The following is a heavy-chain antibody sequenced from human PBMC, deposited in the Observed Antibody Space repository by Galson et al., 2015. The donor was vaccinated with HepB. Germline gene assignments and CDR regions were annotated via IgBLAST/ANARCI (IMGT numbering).Heavy chain of an antibody. CDR2: IYSGGTT. Sequence: SLRLSCAASGLTVSSNYMTWVRQAPGRGLEWVSAIYSGGTTYYAESVKGRFATSRDNSKNTLYLQMNNLRAEDTAVYYCASDGPNSGGWYVHWGQGTLVTVSS. V-gene: IGHV3-53*01. CDR1: GLTVSSNY. J-gene: IGHJ5*02. D-gene: IGHD6-19*01. CDR3: ASDGPNSGGWYVH.